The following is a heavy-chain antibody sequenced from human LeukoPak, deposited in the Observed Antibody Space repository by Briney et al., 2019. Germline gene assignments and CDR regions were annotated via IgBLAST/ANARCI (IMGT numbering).Heavy chain of an antibody. CDR3: ARDVGYCSSTSCYNWFDP. J-gene: IGHJ5*02. CDR2: IYYSGST. CDR1: GCSISSGDYY. D-gene: IGHD2-2*03. Sequence: SQTLSLTCTVSGCSISSGDYYWSWIRQPPGKGLEWIGYIYYSGSTYYNPSLKSRVTISVDTSKNQFSLKLSSVTAADTAVYYCARDVGYCSSTSCYNWFDPWGQGTLVTVSS. V-gene: IGHV4-30-4*08.